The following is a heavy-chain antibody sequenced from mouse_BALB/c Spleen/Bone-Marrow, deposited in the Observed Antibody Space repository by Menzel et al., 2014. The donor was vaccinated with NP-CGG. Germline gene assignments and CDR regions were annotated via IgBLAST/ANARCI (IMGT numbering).Heavy chain of an antibody. V-gene: IGHV14-3*02. Sequence: EVQLQQSGAGLVKPGASVKLSCTASGFNIKDTYLHWVKQRPEQGLEWIGRIDPANGNTKYDPKFQGKATITADTSSNTAYLQLSSLTSEDTAVYYYARYYYGSSYFDYWGQGTTLTVSS. CDR1: GFNIKDTY. J-gene: IGHJ2*01. CDR3: ARYYYGSSYFDY. D-gene: IGHD1-1*01. CDR2: IDPANGNT.